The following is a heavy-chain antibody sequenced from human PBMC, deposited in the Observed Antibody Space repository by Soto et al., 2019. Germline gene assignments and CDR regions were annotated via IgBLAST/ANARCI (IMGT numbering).Heavy chain of an antibody. CDR2: IYYSGST. J-gene: IGHJ4*02. D-gene: IGHD4-17*01. V-gene: IGHV4-59*08. Sequence: QVQLQESGPGLVKPSETLSLTCTVSGGSISSYYWSWIRQPPGKGLEWIGYIYYSGSTNYNPSLKSRVTISVDTSKNQFSLKLSSVTAADTAVYYCARLLYGDYLDYWGQGTLVTVSS. CDR3: ARLLYGDYLDY. CDR1: GGSISSYY.